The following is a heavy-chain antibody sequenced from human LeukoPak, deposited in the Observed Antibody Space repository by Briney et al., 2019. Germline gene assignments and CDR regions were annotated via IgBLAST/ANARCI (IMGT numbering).Heavy chain of an antibody. CDR2: ISSGSTTI. V-gene: IGHV3-48*01. D-gene: IGHD1-14*01. CDR1: GFTFSSYN. Sequence: GGSLRLSCAASGFTFSSYNMNWVRQAPGKGREWVSYISSGSTTIYYADSVKGRFTISRDNAKNSLYLQMKSLRAEDTAVYYCAREPRGTPGAFDIWGQGTMVTVSS. J-gene: IGHJ3*02. CDR3: AREPRGTPGAFDI.